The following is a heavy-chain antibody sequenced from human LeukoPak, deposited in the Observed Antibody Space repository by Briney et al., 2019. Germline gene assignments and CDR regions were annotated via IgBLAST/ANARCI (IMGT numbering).Heavy chain of an antibody. Sequence: GGSLRLSCAASGFTFSRFWMSWVRQAPGKGLEWVGRIESKTDGGSTDYAAPVKGRFTISRDDSKNTLYLQMNSLKTEDTAVYYCATDPNYAIDYWGQGTLVTVSS. V-gene: IGHV3-15*04. CDR3: ATDPNYAIDY. J-gene: IGHJ4*02. D-gene: IGHD4/OR15-4a*01. CDR1: GFTFSRFW. CDR2: IESKTDGGST.